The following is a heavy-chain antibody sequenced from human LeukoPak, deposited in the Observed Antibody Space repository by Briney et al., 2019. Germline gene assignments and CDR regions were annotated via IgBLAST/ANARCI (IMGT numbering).Heavy chain of an antibody. CDR2: IYDSGST. Sequence: WETLSLTCTVSGGSITGYYWSWIRQPPGKGLEWIGYIYDSGSTDYKPSLKSRVTISVDTSKNQFSLKLTSVTAADTAVYYCARGRGQPDYDSSGYFDYWGQGSLVTVSS. J-gene: IGHJ4*02. V-gene: IGHV4-59*01. CDR3: ARGRGQPDYDSSGYFDY. CDR1: GGSITGYY. D-gene: IGHD3-22*01.